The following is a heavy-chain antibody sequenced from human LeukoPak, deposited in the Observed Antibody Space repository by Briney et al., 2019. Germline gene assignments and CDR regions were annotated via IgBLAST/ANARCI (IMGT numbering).Heavy chain of an antibody. CDR1: GGSIRSSSYY. Sequence: SETLSLTCTVSGGSIRSSSYYWGWIRQPPGKGLEWIGSIYYSGSTNYKPSLRSRVTISVDTSKNQFSLKLSSVTAADTAVYYCARHAGSYYTYNFDYWGQGTLDTVSS. J-gene: IGHJ4*02. CDR2: IYYSGST. D-gene: IGHD3-22*01. V-gene: IGHV4-39*01. CDR3: ARHAGSYYTYNFDY.